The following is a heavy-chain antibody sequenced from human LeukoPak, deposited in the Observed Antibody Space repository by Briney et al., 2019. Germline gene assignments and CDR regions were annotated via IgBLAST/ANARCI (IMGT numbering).Heavy chain of an antibody. J-gene: IGHJ4*02. CDR1: GGSFSGYY. Sequence: SETLSLTCAVYGGSFSGYYGSWIRQPPGKGLEWIGSIYNSGSTYYNPSLKSRVTIYVDTSKNQFSLKLSSVTAADTAVYYCARQWWSSWYYFDYWGQGTLVTVSS. CDR3: ARQWWSSWYYFDY. D-gene: IGHD6-13*01. CDR2: IYNSGST. V-gene: IGHV4-34*01.